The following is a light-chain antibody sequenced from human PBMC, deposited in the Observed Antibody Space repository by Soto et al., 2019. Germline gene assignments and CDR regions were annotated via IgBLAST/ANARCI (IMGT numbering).Light chain of an antibody. Sequence: EIVLTQSPATLSLSPGERATLSCRASQSVSSYLGWYQQKPGQAPRLLIYDASNRATGIPPRFSGSGFGTDFTLTISSLEPEDFAVYYCQHRSEWPLTFGGGNKV. CDR1: QSVSSY. V-gene: IGKV3-11*01. J-gene: IGKJ4*01. CDR2: DAS. CDR3: QHRSEWPLT.